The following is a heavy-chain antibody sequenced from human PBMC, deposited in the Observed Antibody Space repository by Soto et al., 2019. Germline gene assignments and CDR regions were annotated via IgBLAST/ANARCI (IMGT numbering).Heavy chain of an antibody. CDR1: GLTFNNYW. CDR3: VRDLSYCVDGVCSS. Sequence: GGSLRLSCAASGLTFNNYWMNWVRQVPGKGLVWVSRLSPDGSTTKYADFVKGRFIISRDNAKNTVSLQMNSLRAEDTAVYYCVRDLSYCVDGVCSSWGQGTLVTVSS. J-gene: IGHJ4*02. D-gene: IGHD2-21*01. CDR2: LSPDGSTT. V-gene: IGHV3-74*03.